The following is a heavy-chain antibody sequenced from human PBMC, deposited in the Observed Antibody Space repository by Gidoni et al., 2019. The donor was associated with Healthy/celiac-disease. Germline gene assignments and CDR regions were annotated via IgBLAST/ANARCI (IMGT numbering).Heavy chain of an antibody. D-gene: IGHD3-10*01. CDR3: ARDRGDGMDV. CDR1: GFTFRSYS. Sequence: EVQLVESGGGLVKPGGSLRPSSAPSGFTFRSYSMNWVRQAPGKGLEWVAAISSSSSYRYYADSVKGRFTIYRDNAKNSLYLQMNSLRAEDTAVYYCARDRGDGMDVWGQGTTVTVSS. J-gene: IGHJ6*02. CDR2: ISSSSSYR. V-gene: IGHV3-21*01.